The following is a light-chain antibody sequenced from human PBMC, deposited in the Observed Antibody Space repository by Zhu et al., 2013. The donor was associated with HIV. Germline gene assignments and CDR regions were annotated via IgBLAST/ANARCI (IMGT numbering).Light chain of an antibody. CDR1: QGISSY. V-gene: IGKV1-9*01. Sequence: DIQLTQSPSFLSASVGDRVTITCRASQGISSYLVWYQQKPGKAPKPLIYAASTLHSGVPSRFSGSGSGTEFTLTISSLQPEDIATYYCQQLHSYPRTFGRGTKVEIK. CDR3: QQLHSYPRT. J-gene: IGKJ4*02. CDR2: AAS.